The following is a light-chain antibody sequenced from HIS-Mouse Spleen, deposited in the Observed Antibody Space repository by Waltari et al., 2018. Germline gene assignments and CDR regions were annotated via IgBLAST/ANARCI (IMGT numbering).Light chain of an antibody. CDR3: CSYAGSYTWV. Sequence: QSALTQPRSVSGSPGQSVTISCTGTSSDVGGYNYVSWYQQHPGKAPKRLIYVVSKRPPGVPDPFSGSKSGNTASLTISGLQAEDEADYYCCSYAGSYTWVFGGGIKLTVL. CDR2: VVS. J-gene: IGLJ3*02. V-gene: IGLV2-11*01. CDR1: SSDVGGYNY.